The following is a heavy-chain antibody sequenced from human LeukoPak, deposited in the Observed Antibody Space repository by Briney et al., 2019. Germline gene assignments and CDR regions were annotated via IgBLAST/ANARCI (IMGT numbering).Heavy chain of an antibody. V-gene: IGHV4-61*02. CDR3: ARGRGYCSSTTCYTVSDY. J-gene: IGHJ4*02. CDR2: IYTSGST. Sequence: ASETLSLTCTVSGGSISSGSYYWSWIRQPAGKGLEWIGRIYTSGSTNYNPSLKSRVTISVDTSKDQFSLKLSSVTAADTAVYYCARGRGYCSSTTCYTVSDYWGQGTLVTVSS. D-gene: IGHD2-2*02. CDR1: GGSISSGSYY.